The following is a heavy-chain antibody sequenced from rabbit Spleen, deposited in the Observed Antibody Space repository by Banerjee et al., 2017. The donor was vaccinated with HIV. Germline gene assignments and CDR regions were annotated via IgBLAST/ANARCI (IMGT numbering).Heavy chain of an antibody. Sequence: QEQLVESGGGLVQPGGSLKLSCKASGFDFSDYGVSWVRQAPGKGLEWIGYIDPVFGNTYYASWVNGRFSISRENTQNTVYLQLNSLTAADTATYFCAREGSGQVFFNLWGPGTLVTVS. D-gene: IGHD4-1*01. J-gene: IGHJ4*01. CDR2: IDPVFGNT. V-gene: IGHV1S47*01. CDR3: AREGSGQVFFNL. CDR1: GFDFSDYG.